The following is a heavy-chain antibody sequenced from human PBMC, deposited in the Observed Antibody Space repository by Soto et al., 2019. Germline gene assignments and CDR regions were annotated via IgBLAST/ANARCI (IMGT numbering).Heavy chain of an antibody. CDR3: ARMDGRTSYSSGWFPFDY. CDR2: INAGNGNT. D-gene: IGHD6-19*01. Sequence: GASVKVSCKASGYTFTSYAMHWVRQAPGQRLEWMVWINAGNGNTKYSQKFQGRVTITRDTSASTAYMELSSLRSEDTAVYYCARMDGRTSYSSGWFPFDYWGQGTLVTVSS. J-gene: IGHJ4*02. V-gene: IGHV1-3*01. CDR1: GYTFTSYA.